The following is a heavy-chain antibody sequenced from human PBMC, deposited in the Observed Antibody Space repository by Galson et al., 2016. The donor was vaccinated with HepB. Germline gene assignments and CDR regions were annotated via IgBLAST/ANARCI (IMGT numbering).Heavy chain of an antibody. V-gene: IGHV3-21*01. Sequence: SLRLSCAASGLSFKYVWMSWVRQAPGKGLEWVSSISIGSSYIYYADSVKGRFTISRDNAKNSLYLQMNSLRAEDTAVYYCARDARKTLQDAFDIWGQGTMVTVSS. J-gene: IGHJ3*02. CDR1: GLSFKYVW. CDR3: ARDARKTLQDAFDI. CDR2: ISIGSSYI.